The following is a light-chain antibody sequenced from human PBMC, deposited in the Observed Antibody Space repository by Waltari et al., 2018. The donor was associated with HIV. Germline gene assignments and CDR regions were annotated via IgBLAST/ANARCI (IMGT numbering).Light chain of an antibody. Sequence: SNDLTQSSSVSVSPGQTARITCSGDALSNQSSYWYQHKPGQAPLLLIYKDTERPAEIPERFAGSSSGTTATLTITGVQPEDEADYYCQSADISGTHLFVFAAGTKVTVL. J-gene: IGLJ1*01. V-gene: IGLV3-25*03. CDR1: ALSNQS. CDR3: QSADISGTHLFV. CDR2: KDT.